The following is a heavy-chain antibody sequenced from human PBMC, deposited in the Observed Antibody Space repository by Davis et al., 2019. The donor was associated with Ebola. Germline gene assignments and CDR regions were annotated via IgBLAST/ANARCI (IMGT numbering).Heavy chain of an antibody. V-gene: IGHV1-46*01. J-gene: IGHJ3*01. D-gene: IGHD1-26*01. CDR3: AAGGSRGGFDV. CDR1: GYTFTSYY. CDR2: INPSGGST. Sequence: AASVQLSCKASGYTFTSYYMHWVRQAPGQGLEWMGIINPSGGSTSYAQKFQGRVTMTTDTSTSTAYMELRSLRSDDTAVYYCAAGGSRGGFDVWGQGTMVTVA.